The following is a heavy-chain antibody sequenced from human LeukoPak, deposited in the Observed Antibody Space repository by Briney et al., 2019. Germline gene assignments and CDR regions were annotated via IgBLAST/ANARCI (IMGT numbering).Heavy chain of an antibody. CDR1: GFTFNDYY. J-gene: IGHJ3*02. CDR3: AGNRDGYNFAFDI. CDR2: ISGGGSYT. Sequence: PGGSLRLSCAASGFTFNDYYMSWLRQAPGKGLEWVSYISGGGSYTNYADSVKGRFTISRDNDKKSLYLQMNSLRADDTALYYCAGNRDGYNFAFDIWGQGTMVTVSS. D-gene: IGHD5-24*01. V-gene: IGHV3-11*03.